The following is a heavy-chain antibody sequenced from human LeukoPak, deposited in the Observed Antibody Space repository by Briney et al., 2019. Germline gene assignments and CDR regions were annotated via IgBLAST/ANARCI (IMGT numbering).Heavy chain of an antibody. CDR3: ARGLSRIPRGKNWFDP. J-gene: IGHJ5*02. CDR1: GGSISSYY. V-gene: IGHV4-59*12. D-gene: IGHD2-15*01. CDR2: IYYSGST. Sequence: SETLSLTCTVSGGSISSYYWSWIRQPPGKGLEWIGYIYYSGSTNYNPSLKSRVTISVDTSKNQFSLKLSSVTAADTAVYYCARGLSRIPRGKNWFDPWGQGTLVTVSS.